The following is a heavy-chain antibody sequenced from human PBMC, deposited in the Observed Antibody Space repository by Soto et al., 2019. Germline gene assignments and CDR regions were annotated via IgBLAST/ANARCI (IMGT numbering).Heavy chain of an antibody. D-gene: IGHD5-18*01. CDR1: GGSISGYY. V-gene: IGHV4-34*01. CDR2: INHSGST. Sequence: PSETLSLTCAVSGGSISGYYWSWIRQPPGKGLEWIGEINHSGSTNYNPSLKSRVTISVDTSKNQFSLKLSSVTAADPAVYYCAIPPGELVTPVDYWGKVTLVT. CDR3: AIPPGELVTPVDY. J-gene: IGHJ4*02.